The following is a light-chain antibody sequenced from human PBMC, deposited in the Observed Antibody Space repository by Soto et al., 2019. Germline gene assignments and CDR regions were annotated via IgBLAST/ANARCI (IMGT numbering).Light chain of an antibody. CDR3: QQSYSTPQLT. V-gene: IGKV1-39*01. CDR2: AAS. CDR1: QSISSY. Sequence: DIPMTQSPSSLSASVGDRVTITCRASQSISSYLNWYQQKPGKAPKLLIYAASSLQSGVPSRFSGSGSGTDFTLTIRSLQPEDFAFYYCQQSYSTPQLTFGGGTKVEIK. J-gene: IGKJ4*01.